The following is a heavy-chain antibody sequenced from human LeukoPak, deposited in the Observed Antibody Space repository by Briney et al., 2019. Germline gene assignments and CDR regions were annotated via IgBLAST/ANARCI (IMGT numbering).Heavy chain of an antibody. Sequence: ASVKVSCKASVYTFTGYYMHWVRQARGQELEWMGWINPNRGGTNYAQKFQGRVTMTRDTSISTAYIELSRLRPDDTAVYYCASLGSGWSSAFDYWGPGTLVTVSS. CDR2: INPNRGGT. CDR3: ASLGSGWSSAFDY. CDR1: VYTFTGYY. J-gene: IGHJ4*02. D-gene: IGHD6-19*01. V-gene: IGHV1-2*02.